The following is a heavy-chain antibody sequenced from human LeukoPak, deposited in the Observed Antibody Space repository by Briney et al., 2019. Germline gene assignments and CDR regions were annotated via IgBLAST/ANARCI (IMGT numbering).Heavy chain of an antibody. CDR2: IYYSGST. Sequence: KTSETLSLTCTVSGGSISSYYWSWIRQPPGKGLEWIGYIYYSGSTNYNPSLKSRVTISVDTSKNQFSLKLSSVTAADTAVYYCARDLGIAAPPYYYYYGMDVWGRGTTVTVSS. V-gene: IGHV4-59*01. D-gene: IGHD6-6*01. CDR3: ARDLGIAAPPYYYYYGMDV. CDR1: GGSISSYY. J-gene: IGHJ6*02.